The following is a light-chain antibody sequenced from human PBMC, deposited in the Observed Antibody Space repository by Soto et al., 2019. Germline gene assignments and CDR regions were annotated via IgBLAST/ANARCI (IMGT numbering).Light chain of an antibody. CDR2: TAS. CDR1: QSINNN. V-gene: IGKV1-39*01. CDR3: QQGYSIPRT. Sequence: DIQMTQSPSSLSAFVGDRVTIACRASQSINNNLNWYQQKPGKAPKLLIYTASSLQSGVPSRFSGSGSGTDFTLTIRSLQPDDFAIYIRQQGYSIPRTFGQRTKIKIK. J-gene: IGKJ1*01.